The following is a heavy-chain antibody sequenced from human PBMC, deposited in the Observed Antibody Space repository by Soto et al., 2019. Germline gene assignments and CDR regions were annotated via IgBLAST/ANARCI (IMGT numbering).Heavy chain of an antibody. CDR1: VCSISFGYDY. J-gene: IGHJ4*02. D-gene: IGHD1-20*01. CDR2: VFYTGFT. Sequence: SETLSLTCAVSVCSISFGYDYWGWLRHSPGKGPEWIGSVFYTGFTSYNPSLESRVSVSVDTSKNQFSLKVSGVSAADTAVYYCATSQKGYNWNYFDHWGQGALVTV. CDR3: ATSQKGYNWNYFDH. V-gene: IGHV4-39*01.